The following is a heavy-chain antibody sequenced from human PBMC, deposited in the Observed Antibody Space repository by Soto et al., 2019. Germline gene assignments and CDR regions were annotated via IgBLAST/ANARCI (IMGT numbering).Heavy chain of an antibody. D-gene: IGHD4-4*01. V-gene: IGHV3-9*01. CDR3: VRGFYTVDYYFDF. CDR2: ITWNGGRI. Sequence: EVQLVESGGGLVQPGRSLRLSCAASGFTFDNYAMHWVRQGPGTGLEWVAGITWNGGRIHYADSVKGRFTISRDNTKNSLSLQINSLRAEDTALCFCVRGFYTVDYYFDFWGQGTQVTVSS. J-gene: IGHJ4*02. CDR1: GFTFDNYA.